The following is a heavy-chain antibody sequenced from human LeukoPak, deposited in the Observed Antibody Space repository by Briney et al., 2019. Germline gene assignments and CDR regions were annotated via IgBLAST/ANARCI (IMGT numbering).Heavy chain of an antibody. CDR1: GYTFTSYA. V-gene: IGHV1-3*01. D-gene: IGHD2-2*01. CDR3: ARGWDCDTTNCYLLQD. J-gene: IGHJ1*01. CDR2: INAGNGNT. Sequence: GASVKLSCKASGYTFTSYAMHWVRQAPGQRLEWRGWINAGNGNTKYSQKFQGRVTITRDTSASTAYMELSSLRSDDTAVYYCARGWDCDTTNCYLLQDWGQGTLVIVSS.